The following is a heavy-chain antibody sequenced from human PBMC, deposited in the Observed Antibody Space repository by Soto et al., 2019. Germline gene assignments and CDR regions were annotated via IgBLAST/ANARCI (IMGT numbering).Heavy chain of an antibody. D-gene: IGHD3-22*01. Sequence: PGGSLRLSCAASGFTVSSNYMSWVRQAPGKGLEWVSVIYSGGSTYYADSVKGRFTISRDNSKNTLYLQMNSLRAEDTAVYYCARTYYYDSSGSWMEVDYWGQGTLVTVSS. V-gene: IGHV3-53*01. CDR1: GFTVSSNY. J-gene: IGHJ4*02. CDR3: ARTYYYDSSGSWMEVDY. CDR2: IYSGGST.